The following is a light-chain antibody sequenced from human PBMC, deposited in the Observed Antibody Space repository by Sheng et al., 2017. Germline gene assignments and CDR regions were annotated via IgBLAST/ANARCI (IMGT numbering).Light chain of an antibody. CDR2: GAS. V-gene: IGKV3-15*01. J-gene: IGKJ4*01. Sequence: EIVMTQSPATLSVSPGERVTLSCRASQSVSDSLAWYQQKPGQAPRLLIYGASSRATGFPARLSGSGSGTEFTLTISSLQSEDFAVYYCQQYDKWPLTFGGGTKVEIK. CDR1: QSVSDS. CDR3: QQYDKWPLT.